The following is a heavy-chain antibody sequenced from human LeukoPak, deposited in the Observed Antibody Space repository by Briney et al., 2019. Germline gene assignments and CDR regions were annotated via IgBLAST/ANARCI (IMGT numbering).Heavy chain of an antibody. CDR3: ARVPWGVSFDY. CDR1: GGSISNSY. D-gene: IGHD7-27*01. J-gene: IGHJ4*02. V-gene: IGHV4-59*01. CDR2: ISYNGSP. Sequence: SSETLSLTCTVSGGSISNSYWSWIRLSPGKGLEWIGYISYNGSPDYSPSLKSRVTISSDTSKNQFFLIMRSVTAADTAVYYCARVPWGVSFDYWGQGTLVTVSS.